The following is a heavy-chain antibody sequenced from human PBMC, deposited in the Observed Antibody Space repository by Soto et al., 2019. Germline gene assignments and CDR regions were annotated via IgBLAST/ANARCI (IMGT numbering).Heavy chain of an antibody. CDR3: ARDNRQWMVDP. CDR1: GYTITSYG. D-gene: IGHD6-19*01. Sequence: QVQLVQSGGEVKEPGASVKVSCKASGYTITSYGFSWVRQAPGQGLEWMGWISGYSGDTKYSQKFQGRVTMTTDTSTSTAHMDLRSLTSDDTAVYYCARDNRQWMVDPWGQGTLVTVSS. CDR2: ISGYSGDT. J-gene: IGHJ5*02. V-gene: IGHV1-18*01.